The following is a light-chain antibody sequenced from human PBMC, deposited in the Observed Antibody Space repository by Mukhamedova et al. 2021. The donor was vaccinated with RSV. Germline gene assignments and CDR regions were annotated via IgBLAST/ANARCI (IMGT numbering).Light chain of an antibody. V-gene: IGLV2-23*02. CDR2: DVS. Sequence: SITISCTGTSSDVGGYNYVSWYQQHPGKAPKLMIYDVSKRPSGVSNRFSGSKSGNTASLTISGLQAEDEADYYCCSYAGSSTWVF. CDR1: SSDVGGYNY. CDR3: CSYAGSSTWV. J-gene: IGLJ2*01.